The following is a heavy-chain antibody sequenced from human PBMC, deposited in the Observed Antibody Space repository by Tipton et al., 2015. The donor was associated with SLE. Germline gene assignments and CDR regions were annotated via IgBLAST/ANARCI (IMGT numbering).Heavy chain of an antibody. J-gene: IGHJ3*02. CDR3: AKAVGGWRDAFDT. CDR1: GFTFDDYA. Sequence: SLRLSCAASGFTFDDYAMHWVRQAPGKGLEWVSGISWNSGSIGYADSVKGRFTISRDNAKNSLYLQMNSLRAEDTALYYCAKAVGGWRDAFDTGAQGSMAAVSS. D-gene: IGHD3-10*01. CDR2: ISWNSGSI. V-gene: IGHV3-9*01.